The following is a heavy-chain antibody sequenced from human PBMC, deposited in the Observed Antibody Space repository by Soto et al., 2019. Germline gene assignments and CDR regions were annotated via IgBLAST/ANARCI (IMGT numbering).Heavy chain of an antibody. CDR1: GGSVSSGSYY. J-gene: IGHJ4*02. CDR2: IYYSGST. V-gene: IGHV4-61*01. Sequence: PSETLSLTCTVSGGSVSSGSYYWSWIRQPPGKGLEWIGYIYYSGSTNYNPSLKSRVTISVDTSKNQFSLKLSSVTAADTAVYYCARDSFDYWGQGTLVTVSS. CDR3: ARDSFDY.